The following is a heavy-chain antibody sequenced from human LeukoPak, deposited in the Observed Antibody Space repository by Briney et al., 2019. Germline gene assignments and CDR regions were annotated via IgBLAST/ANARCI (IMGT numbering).Heavy chain of an antibody. CDR2: ISSSGSTI. V-gene: IGHV3-11*04. CDR3: ARDLGSSTSCYSY. J-gene: IGHJ4*02. Sequence: GGSLRLSCAASGFTFSDYYMSWIRQAPGKGLEWVSYISSSGSTIYYADSVKGRFTISRDNAKNSLYLQMNSLRAEDTAIYYCARDLGSSTSCYSYWGQGTLVTVSS. CDR1: GFTFSDYY. D-gene: IGHD2-2*01.